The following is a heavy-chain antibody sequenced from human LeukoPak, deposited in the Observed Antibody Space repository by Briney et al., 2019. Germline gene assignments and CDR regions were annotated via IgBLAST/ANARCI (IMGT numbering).Heavy chain of an antibody. V-gene: IGHV4-34*01. J-gene: IGHJ4*02. CDR1: GGSFSGYY. Sequence: SETLSLTCAVYGGSFSGYYWSWIRQPPGKWLEWIGEINHSGSTNYNPSLKSRVTISVDTSKNQFSLKLSSVTAADTAVYYCARAGPWKGADYWGQGTLVTVSS. CDR3: ARAGPWKGADY. CDR2: INHSGST. D-gene: IGHD1-1*01.